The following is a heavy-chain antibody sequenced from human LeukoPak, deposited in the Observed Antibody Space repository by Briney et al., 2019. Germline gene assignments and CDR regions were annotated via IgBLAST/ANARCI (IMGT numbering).Heavy chain of an antibody. Sequence: ASVKVSCKASGYTFTSYYMHWVRQAPGRGLEWMGIINPSGGSTSYAQKFQGRVTMTRDTSTSTVYMELSSLRSEDTAVYYCARGPADFWSGYYFNYWGQGTLVTVSS. V-gene: IGHV1-46*01. CDR2: INPSGGST. D-gene: IGHD3-3*01. CDR3: ARGPADFWSGYYFNY. J-gene: IGHJ4*02. CDR1: GYTFTSYY.